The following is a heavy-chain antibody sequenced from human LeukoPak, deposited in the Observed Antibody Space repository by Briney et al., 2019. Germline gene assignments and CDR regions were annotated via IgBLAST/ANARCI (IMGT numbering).Heavy chain of an antibody. CDR1: GGTFSSYA. D-gene: IGHD6-6*01. Sequence: SVRVSCKASGGTFSSYAISWVRQAPGQGLEWMGGIIPIFGTANYAQKFQGRVTITADKSTSTAYMELSSLRSEDTAVYYCAREGLGIAARHGWFDPWGQGTLVTVSS. CDR2: IIPIFGTA. CDR3: AREGLGIAARHGWFDP. J-gene: IGHJ5*02. V-gene: IGHV1-69*06.